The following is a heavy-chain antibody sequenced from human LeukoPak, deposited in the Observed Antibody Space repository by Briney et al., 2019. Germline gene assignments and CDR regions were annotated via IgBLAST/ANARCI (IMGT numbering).Heavy chain of an antibody. V-gene: IGHV3-48*04. CDR1: GFTFSSYS. Sequence: GGSLRLSCAASGFTFSSYSMNWVRQAPGKGLEWVSYISSSSSTIYYADSVKGRFTISRDNAKNSLYLQMNSLRAEDTAVYYCARTISRPYFDYWGQGTLVTVSS. CDR2: ISSSSSTI. D-gene: IGHD3-3*01. J-gene: IGHJ4*02. CDR3: ARTISRPYFDY.